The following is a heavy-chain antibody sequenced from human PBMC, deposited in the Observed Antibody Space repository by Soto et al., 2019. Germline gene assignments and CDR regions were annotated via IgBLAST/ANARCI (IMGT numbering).Heavy chain of an antibody. Sequence: SETLSLTCTVSGGSISSSSYYWGWIRQPPGKGLEWIGSIYYSGSTYYNPSLKSRVTISLDTSTNHSSLKLRSVTAADMDVYYCARHREEFLEWLGGNAFDIWGQGTMVTVSS. CDR2: IYYSGST. V-gene: IGHV4-39*01. D-gene: IGHD3-3*01. CDR1: GGSISSSSYY. J-gene: IGHJ3*02. CDR3: ARHREEFLEWLGGNAFDI.